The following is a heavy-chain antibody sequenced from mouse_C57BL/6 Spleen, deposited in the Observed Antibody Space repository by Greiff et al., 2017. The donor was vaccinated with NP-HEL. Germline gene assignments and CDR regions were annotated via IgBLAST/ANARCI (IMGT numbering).Heavy chain of an antibody. Sequence: EVQGVESGGGLVKPGGSLKLSCAASGFTFSSYAMSWVRQTPEKRLEWVATISDGGSYTYYPDNVKGRFTISRDNAKNNLYLQMSHLKSEDTAMYYCAREGELSTWFAYWGQGTLVTVSA. CDR1: GFTFSSYA. D-gene: IGHD4-1*01. CDR2: ISDGGSYT. CDR3: AREGELSTWFAY. V-gene: IGHV5-4*01. J-gene: IGHJ3*01.